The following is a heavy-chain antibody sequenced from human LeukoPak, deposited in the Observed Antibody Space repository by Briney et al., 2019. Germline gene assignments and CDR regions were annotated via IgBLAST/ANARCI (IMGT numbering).Heavy chain of an antibody. D-gene: IGHD3-10*01. Sequence: SETLSLTCTVYGGSFSGYYWSWIRQPPGKGLEWIGEINHSGSTNYNPSLKSRVTISVDASKNQFSLKLNSVTAADTAVYYCARGVFGSGSYGYFMDVWGKGTTVSVSS. J-gene: IGHJ6*03. CDR2: INHSGST. CDR3: ARGVFGSGSYGYFMDV. V-gene: IGHV4-34*01. CDR1: GGSFSGYY.